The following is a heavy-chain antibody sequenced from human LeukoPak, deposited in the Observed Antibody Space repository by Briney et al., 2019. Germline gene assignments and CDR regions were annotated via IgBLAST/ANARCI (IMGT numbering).Heavy chain of an antibody. CDR3: AKDLSYANWFDP. CDR1: GFTFSSYG. Sequence: GGSLRLSCAASGFTFSSYGMHWVRRAPGKGLEWVAVISYDGSNKYYADSVKGRFTISRDNSKNTLYLQMNSLRAEDTAVYYCAKDLSYANWFDPWGQGTLVTVSS. J-gene: IGHJ5*02. CDR2: ISYDGSNK. V-gene: IGHV3-30*18. D-gene: IGHD1-26*01.